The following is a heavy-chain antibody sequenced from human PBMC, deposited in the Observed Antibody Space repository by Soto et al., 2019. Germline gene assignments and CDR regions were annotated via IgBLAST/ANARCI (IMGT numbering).Heavy chain of an antibody. V-gene: IGHV1-58*01. D-gene: IGHD3-3*01. J-gene: IGHJ6*02. CDR2: IVVGSGNT. CDR3: AAGDPGAIWSGYYTPNYYYYGMDV. Sequence: ASVKVSCKXSGFTFTSSAVQRVRQARGQRLEWIGWIVVGSGNTNYAQKFQERVTITRDMSTSTAYMELSSLRSEDTAVYYCAAGDPGAIWSGYYTPNYYYYGMDVWGQGTTVTVS. CDR1: GFTFTSSA.